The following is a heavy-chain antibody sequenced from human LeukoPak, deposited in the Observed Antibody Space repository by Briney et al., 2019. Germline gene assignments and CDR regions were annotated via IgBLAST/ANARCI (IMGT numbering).Heavy chain of an antibody. J-gene: IGHJ2*01. CDR1: TDSMTSYY. CDR2: IYYTGRA. Sequence: PSETLSPTCSVSTDSMTSYYWSWIRQPPGKGLEWIGYIYYTGRANYNPSLKSRVSISVDTSKNQFSLKFRSVTAADTAVYFCARLHLYYDILTPRYFDLWGRGTLVTVSS. D-gene: IGHD3-9*01. CDR3: ARLHLYYDILTPRYFDL. V-gene: IGHV4-59*08.